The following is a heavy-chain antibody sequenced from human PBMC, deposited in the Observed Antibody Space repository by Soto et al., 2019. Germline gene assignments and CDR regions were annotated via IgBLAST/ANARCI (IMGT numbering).Heavy chain of an antibody. D-gene: IGHD3-3*01. J-gene: IGHJ4*02. CDR3: AKESPSSQTIRLDY. CDR2: ISGSGDNT. Sequence: EVQLLESGGGLVQPGGSLRLSCAASGFTFSSHAISWVRQAPGEGLEWVSAISGSGDNTYYAASVRGRFTISRDNSKNALYLQMNSLRAEDTAVYYCAKESPSSQTIRLDYWGQGTLVTVSS. CDR1: GFTFSSHA. V-gene: IGHV3-23*01.